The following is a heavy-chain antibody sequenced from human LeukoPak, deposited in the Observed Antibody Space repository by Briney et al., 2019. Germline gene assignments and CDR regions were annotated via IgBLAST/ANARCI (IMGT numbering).Heavy chain of an antibody. CDR2: ISSNGGST. V-gene: IGHV3-64*01. CDR3: AKDTVKVSTISRVPHYTDV. D-gene: IGHD5/OR15-5a*01. Sequence: GGSLRLSCAASGFTFSSYAMHWVRQAPGKGLEYVSAISSNGGSTYYANSVKGRFTISRDNSKNTLYLQMGSLRAEDMAVYYCAKDTVKVSTISRVPHYTDVWGKGTTVTISS. CDR1: GFTFSSYA. J-gene: IGHJ6*03.